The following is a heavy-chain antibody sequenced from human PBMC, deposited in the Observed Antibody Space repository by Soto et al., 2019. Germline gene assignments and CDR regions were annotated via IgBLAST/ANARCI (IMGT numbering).Heavy chain of an antibody. J-gene: IGHJ6*02. V-gene: IGHV5-51*01. CDR3: ARHEGSTAVTGFYGMDV. CDR2: IYPVESDT. CDR1: AYSVTSYW. Sequence: PGESLKILDKGAAYSVTSYWIGSVRQMPGKGLECMGIIYPVESDTRYSPSFQVQVTISADKSISTAYLRWSSLKGSDTAMYYCARHEGSTAVTGFYGMDVGGQGTTVTVSS. D-gene: IGHD2-21*02.